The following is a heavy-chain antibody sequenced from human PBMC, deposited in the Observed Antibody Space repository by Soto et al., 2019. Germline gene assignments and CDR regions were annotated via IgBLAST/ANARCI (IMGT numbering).Heavy chain of an antibody. D-gene: IGHD6-6*01. J-gene: IGHJ4*02. CDR3: AKEQTHTEADTSSIFDY. CDR2: ISGSGAGT. V-gene: IGHV3-23*01. CDR1: GFTFSIYP. Sequence: GGSLRLSCAASGFTFSIYPMSWVRQAPGKGLEWVSSISGSGAGTYYADSVKGRFTISRDNSKSTLYLQMNSLRAEDTAVYYCAKEQTHTEADTSSIFDYWGQGSLVTVS.